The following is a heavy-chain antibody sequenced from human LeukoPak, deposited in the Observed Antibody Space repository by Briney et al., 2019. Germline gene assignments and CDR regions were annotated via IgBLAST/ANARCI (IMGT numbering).Heavy chain of an antibody. Sequence: GGSLRLSCAASGFTFSSYWMHWVRQTPGKGLVWVSRINGAGSSISYADSVKGRVTISRDNAKNTLYLQMNNLRAEDTAVYYCARGGYYKNDYWGQGTLVTVSS. V-gene: IGHV3-74*01. CDR2: INGAGSSI. CDR3: ARGGYYKNDY. CDR1: GFTFSSYW. J-gene: IGHJ4*02. D-gene: IGHD3-22*01.